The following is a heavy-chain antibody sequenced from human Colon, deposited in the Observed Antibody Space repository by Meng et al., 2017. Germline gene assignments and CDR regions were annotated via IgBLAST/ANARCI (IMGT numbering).Heavy chain of an antibody. CDR1: GGSISGDGYY. CDR3: ARDPSNRGAFFDP. Sequence: QVQLQEAGPGLVKPSQTLSLTCVVSGGSISGDGYYWSWIRQHPGKGLEWIGYVHDSGDTYYKSSLKSRITISIDTSENQFSLKLKSVTAADTAVYYCARDPSNRGAFFDPWGQGTLVTVSS. CDR2: VHDSGDT. J-gene: IGHJ5*02. D-gene: IGHD3-10*01. V-gene: IGHV4-31*11.